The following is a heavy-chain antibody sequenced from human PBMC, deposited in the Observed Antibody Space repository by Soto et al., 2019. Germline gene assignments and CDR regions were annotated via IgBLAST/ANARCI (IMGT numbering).Heavy chain of an antibody. CDR3: ARSVYGSGRPYYYCGMDV. Sequence: PGGSLRLSCAASGFTVSSNYMSWVRQAPGKGLEWVPVIYSGGSTYYADSVKGRFTISRDNSKNTLYLQMNSLRAEDTAVYYCARSVYGSGRPYYYCGMDVWGQGTTVTVSS. CDR2: IYSGGST. V-gene: IGHV3-53*01. CDR1: GFTVSSNY. J-gene: IGHJ6*02. D-gene: IGHD3-10*01.